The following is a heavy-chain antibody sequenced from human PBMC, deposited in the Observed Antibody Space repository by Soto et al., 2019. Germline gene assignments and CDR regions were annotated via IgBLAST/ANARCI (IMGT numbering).Heavy chain of an antibody. V-gene: IGHV4-59*08. J-gene: IGHJ5*02. CDR2: ISYSGST. D-gene: IGHD3-22*01. CDR3: ARHLGYDSSGYYRTWFDP. CDR1: GGSISSYY. Sequence: SETLSLTCTVSGGSISSYYWSWIRQPPGKGLEWIGYISYSGSTNYNPSLKSRVTISVDTSKNQFSLKLSSVTAADTAVYYCARHLGYDSSGYYRTWFDPWGQGTLVTVSS.